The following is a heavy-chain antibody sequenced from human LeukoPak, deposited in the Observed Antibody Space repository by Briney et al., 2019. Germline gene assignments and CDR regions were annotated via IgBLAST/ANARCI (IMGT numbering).Heavy chain of an antibody. V-gene: IGHV4-4*02. CDR2: IHHSGST. Sequence: SGTLSLTCAVSGDSFSSSNWWSWVRQPPGKGLEWIGEIHHSGSTNYNPSLKSRVTISLDGPKNQLSLKMTSVTAADTAVYYCARGLVDTGRSRFDYWGQGTLVTVSS. J-gene: IGHJ4*02. CDR1: GDSFSSSNW. D-gene: IGHD5-12*01. CDR3: ARGLVDTGRSRFDY.